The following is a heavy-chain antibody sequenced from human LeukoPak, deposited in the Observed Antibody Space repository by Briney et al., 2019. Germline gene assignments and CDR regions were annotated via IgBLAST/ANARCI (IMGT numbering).Heavy chain of an antibody. D-gene: IGHD1-26*01. CDR2: ISGSGGST. CDR3: AKGVSRSGSYLDY. Sequence: GGSLRLSCAASGFTFSSYGMHWVRQAPGKGLEWVSAISGSGGSTYYADSVKGRFTISRDNSKNTLYLQMNSLRAEDTAVYYCAKGVSRSGSYLDYWGQGTLVTVSS. V-gene: IGHV3-23*01. CDR1: GFTFSSYG. J-gene: IGHJ4*02.